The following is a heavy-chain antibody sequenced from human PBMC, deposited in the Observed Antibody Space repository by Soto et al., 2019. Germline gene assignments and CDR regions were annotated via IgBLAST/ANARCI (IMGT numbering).Heavy chain of an antibody. Sequence: EVQLVESGGGLVQPGGSLRLSCAASGLTVSTNPMSWVRQAPGKGLEWVSVIYTGGGTHYADSVKGRFTISRDNSKNTVNLQMTRLRPEDTAVYYCARDGSGHWGQGTLVTVSS. J-gene: IGHJ4*02. CDR3: ARDGSGH. CDR2: IYTGGGT. CDR1: GLTVSTNP. V-gene: IGHV3-66*01.